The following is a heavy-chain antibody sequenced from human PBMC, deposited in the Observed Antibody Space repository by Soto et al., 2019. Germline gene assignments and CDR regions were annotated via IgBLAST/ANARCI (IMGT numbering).Heavy chain of an antibody. V-gene: IGHV1-18*04. CDR1: GSTFTSNC. CDR2: IITYNENM. Sequence: ASVKVSCNVSGSTFTSNCIGWGRQAPGKGLEWMGWIITYNENMDSAPKFQDRLTMTTDTSTTTAYMELSNLRSDDTALYYCAYVGGTTTRDYYFDLWVQGTHVTVS. D-gene: IGHD1-26*01. J-gene: IGHJ4*02. CDR3: AYVGGTTTRDYYFDL.